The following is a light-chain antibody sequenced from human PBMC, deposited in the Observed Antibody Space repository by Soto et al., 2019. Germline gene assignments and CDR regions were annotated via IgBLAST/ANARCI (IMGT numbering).Light chain of an antibody. CDR3: QQYSNWPT. V-gene: IGKV3-15*01. CDR2: GAS. Sequence: EIVMTQSPATLSVSPGERATLSCRASQSVSRNLAWYQQRPGQAPRLLISGASTRATGIAARFSGSGSGTEFTLTISSLQSEDSALYYCQQYSNWPTFGQGTRRE. CDR1: QSVSRN. J-gene: IGKJ5*01.